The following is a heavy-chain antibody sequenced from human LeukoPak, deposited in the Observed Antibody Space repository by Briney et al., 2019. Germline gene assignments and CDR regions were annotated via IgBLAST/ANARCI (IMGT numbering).Heavy chain of an antibody. V-gene: IGHV3-23*01. CDR2: ISGSGGST. CDR1: GFTFGSYA. CDR3: AKCGTYDFWSGSYFDY. Sequence: GGSLRLSCAASGFTFGSYAMSWVRQAPGKGLEWVSAISGSGGSTYYADSVKGRFTIPRDNSKNTLYLQMNSLRAEDTAVYYCAKCGTYDFWSGSYFDYWGQGTLVNVSS. J-gene: IGHJ4*02. D-gene: IGHD3-3*01.